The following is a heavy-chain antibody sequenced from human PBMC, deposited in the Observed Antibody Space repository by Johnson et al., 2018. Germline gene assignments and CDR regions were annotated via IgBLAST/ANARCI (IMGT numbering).Heavy chain of an antibody. D-gene: IGHD6-6*01. CDR3: ATRGTSSHYYYYYMDV. Sequence: QVQLVQSGAEVKKPGASVKVSCKASGYTFTNSDLNWVRQAAGQGLEWMGWMNPNTGHTGYAQKFQDRVTMTRNTSISTAYMELSSLRSEDTPVYYCATRGTSSHYYYYYMDVWGIGTTVTVSS. CDR2: MNPNTGHT. J-gene: IGHJ6*03. V-gene: IGHV1-8*01. CDR1: GYTFTNSD.